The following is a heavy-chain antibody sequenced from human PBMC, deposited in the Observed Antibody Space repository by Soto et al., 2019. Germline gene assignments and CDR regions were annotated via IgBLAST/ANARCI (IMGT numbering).Heavy chain of an antibody. CDR2: ITSAGST. Sequence: EVQLLESGGDLAQPGGSLRLICAASGFTFSNYAMTWVRQSPGKGMEWVSTITSAGSTFYGDTVKGRFTISRDNSKSTLDLQMNSLGAEDTAVYYCAKTANFHSQSSGWANRFDSWDQGTLVTVSS. V-gene: IGHV3-23*01. CDR1: GFTFSNYA. J-gene: IGHJ4*02. D-gene: IGHD6-19*01. CDR3: AKTANFHSQSSGWANRFDS.